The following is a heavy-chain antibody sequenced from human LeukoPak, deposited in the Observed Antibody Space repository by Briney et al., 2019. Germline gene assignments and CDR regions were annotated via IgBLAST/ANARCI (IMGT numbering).Heavy chain of an antibody. V-gene: IGHV3-23*01. Sequence: GGSLRLSCAAAGFTFTSHAMRWVRQAPGKGLEWVSTITGIGGNTYYADSVRGRFTISRAISKNMLYLQMNSLSAEDTAIYYCAKGGVSGSHYFDYWGQGTLVTVSS. D-gene: IGHD3-10*01. CDR1: GFTFTSHA. J-gene: IGHJ4*02. CDR2: ITGIGGNT. CDR3: AKGGVSGSHYFDY.